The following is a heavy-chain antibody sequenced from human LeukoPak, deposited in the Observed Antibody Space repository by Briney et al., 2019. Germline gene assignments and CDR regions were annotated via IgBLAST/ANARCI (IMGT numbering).Heavy chain of an antibody. J-gene: IGHJ4*02. Sequence: GRSLRLSCAASGFTFSSYAMHWVRQAPGKGLEWVAVISYDGSSKYYADSVKGRFTISRDNSKNTLYLQMNSLRAEDTAVYYCARDKYSSGWADYWGQGTLVTVSS. D-gene: IGHD6-19*01. V-gene: IGHV3-30*04. CDR3: ARDKYSSGWADY. CDR2: ISYDGSSK. CDR1: GFTFSSYA.